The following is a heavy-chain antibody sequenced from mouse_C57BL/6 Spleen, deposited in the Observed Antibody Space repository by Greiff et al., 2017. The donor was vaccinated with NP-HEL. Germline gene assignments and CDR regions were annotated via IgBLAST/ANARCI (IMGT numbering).Heavy chain of an antibody. CDR1: GYTFTSYW. Sequence: QVQLQQPGAELVKPGASVKMSCKASGYTFTSYWITWVKQRPGQGLEWIGDIYPGSGSTNYNEKFKSKATLTVDTSSSTADMQLSSLTSEDSAVYYCARWATTVSRGYYDVWGTGTTVTVSS. J-gene: IGHJ1*03. CDR3: ARWATTVSRGYYDV. D-gene: IGHD1-1*01. V-gene: IGHV1-55*01. CDR2: IYPGSGST.